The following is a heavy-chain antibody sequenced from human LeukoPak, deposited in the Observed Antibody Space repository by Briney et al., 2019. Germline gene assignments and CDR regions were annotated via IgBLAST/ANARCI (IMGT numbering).Heavy chain of an antibody. Sequence: SETLSLTCAVCGGSFSGYYWSWIRQPPGKGLEWIGEINHSGSTNYNPSLKSRVTISVDTSKNQFSLKLSSVTAADTAVYYCAREYYGSGSYYKAWFDPWGQGTLVTVSS. V-gene: IGHV4-34*01. D-gene: IGHD3-10*01. CDR2: INHSGST. CDR1: GGSFSGYY. CDR3: AREYYGSGSYYKAWFDP. J-gene: IGHJ5*02.